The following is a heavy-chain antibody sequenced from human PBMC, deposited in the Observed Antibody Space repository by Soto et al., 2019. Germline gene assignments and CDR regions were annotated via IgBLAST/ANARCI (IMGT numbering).Heavy chain of an antibody. J-gene: IGHJ4*02. V-gene: IGHV4-31*03. CDR3: ARVIYGDYGFKRIFDY. CDR1: GGSISSGGYY. CDR2: IYYSGST. Sequence: QVQLQESGPGLVKPSQTLSLTCTVSGGSISSGGYYWSWIRQHPGKGLEWIGYIYYSGSTYYNPSLKSRVTLSVDTSKNQFSLKLSSVTAADTAVYYCARVIYGDYGFKRIFDYWGQGTLVTVSS. D-gene: IGHD4-17*01.